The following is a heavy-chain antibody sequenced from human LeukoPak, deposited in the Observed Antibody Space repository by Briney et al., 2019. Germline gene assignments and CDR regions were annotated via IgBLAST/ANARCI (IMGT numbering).Heavy chain of an antibody. V-gene: IGHV3-23*01. CDR2: ISGSGGST. Sequence: PGGSLRLSCAASGFTFSSYAMSWVRQAPGKGLEWVSAISGSGGSTYYADSVKGRFTISRDNAKNSLYLQMNSLRAEDTALYYCARASGSMVRGVIRASFDYWGQGTLVTVSS. D-gene: IGHD3-10*01. J-gene: IGHJ4*02. CDR3: ARASGSMVRGVIRASFDY. CDR1: GFTFSSYA.